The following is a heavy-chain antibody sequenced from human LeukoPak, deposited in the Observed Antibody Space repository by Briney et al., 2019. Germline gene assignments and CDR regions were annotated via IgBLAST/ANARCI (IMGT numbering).Heavy chain of an antibody. V-gene: IGHV1-69*04. D-gene: IGHD3-22*01. CDR2: IIPIFGIA. Sequence: SVKVSCKASGGTFSSYAISWVRQAPGQGLEWMGRIIPIFGIANYARKFQGRVTITADKSTSTAYMELSSLRSEDTAVYYCARAEGSSGTFDYWGQGTLVTVSS. J-gene: IGHJ4*02. CDR1: GGTFSSYA. CDR3: ARAEGSSGTFDY.